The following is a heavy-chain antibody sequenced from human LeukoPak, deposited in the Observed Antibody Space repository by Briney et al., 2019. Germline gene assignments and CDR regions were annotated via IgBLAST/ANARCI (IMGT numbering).Heavy chain of an antibody. CDR3: ARGYCSSTGCYLDY. J-gene: IGHJ4*02. Sequence: PSETLSLTCTVSGGSISSYYWSWIRQPPGKGLEWIGYIYYSGSTNYNPSLKSRVTISVDTSKNQFSLKLSSVTAADTAVYYCARGYCSSTGCYLDYWGQGTLVTVSS. V-gene: IGHV4-59*01. CDR2: IYYSGST. D-gene: IGHD2-2*01. CDR1: GGSISSYY.